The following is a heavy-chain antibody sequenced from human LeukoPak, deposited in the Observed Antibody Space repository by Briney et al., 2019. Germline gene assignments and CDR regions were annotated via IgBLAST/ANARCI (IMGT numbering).Heavy chain of an antibody. J-gene: IGHJ4*02. V-gene: IGHV4-34*01. CDR3: ARSSSSWYPINLYYFDY. CDR2: INHSGST. D-gene: IGHD6-13*01. CDR1: GGSFSGYY. Sequence: SETLSLTCAVYGGSFSGYYWSGIRQPPGKGLEWIGEINHSGSTNYNPSLKSRVTISVDTSKNQFSLKLSSVTAADTAVYYCARSSSSWYPINLYYFDYWGQGTLVTVSS.